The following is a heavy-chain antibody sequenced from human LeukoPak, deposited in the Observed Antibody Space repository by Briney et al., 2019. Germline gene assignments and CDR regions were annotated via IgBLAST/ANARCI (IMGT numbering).Heavy chain of an antibody. CDR2: INSSGST. V-gene: IGHV4-61*02. J-gene: IGHJ3*02. D-gene: IGHD4/OR15-4a*01. Sequence: SETLSLTCAVSGGSISSGSYYWSWIRQPGGKGQEWIGRINSSGSTNYNPSLKSRVTISLDTSKNQFSLRLSSVTAADTAMYYCATQNPMVVAFDIWGQGTMVTVSS. CDR3: ATQNPMVVAFDI. CDR1: GGSISSGSYY.